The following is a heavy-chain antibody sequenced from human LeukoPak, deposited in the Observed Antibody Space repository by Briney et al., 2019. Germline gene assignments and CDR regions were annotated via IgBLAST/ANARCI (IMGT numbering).Heavy chain of an antibody. Sequence: ASVKVSCKASGYTFTSYDINWVRQATGPGLEWMGWINPNSGNTGYAQKFQGRVTMTRDTSTSTVYMELSSLRSEDTAVYYCARSIAVAGPSGYWGQGTLVTVSS. CDR3: ARSIAVAGPSGY. CDR2: INPNSGNT. CDR1: GYTFTSYD. J-gene: IGHJ4*02. V-gene: IGHV1-8*02. D-gene: IGHD6-19*01.